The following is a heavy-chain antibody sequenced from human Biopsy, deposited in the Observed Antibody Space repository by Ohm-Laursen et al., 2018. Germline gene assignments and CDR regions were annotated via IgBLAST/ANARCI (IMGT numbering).Heavy chain of an antibody. CDR3: AGDYDTSGYYYVS. Sequence: SETLSLTCTVSGGSISNNNYYWGWIRQPPGKGLEWIGSIFYRGSTRYNPSLKSQVDISVDTSKNQFSLKLNSVTAADTAVYYCAGDYDTSGYYYVSWGQGTLVTVSS. V-gene: IGHV4-39*01. D-gene: IGHD3-22*01. CDR2: IFYRGST. CDR1: GGSISNNNYY. J-gene: IGHJ5*02.